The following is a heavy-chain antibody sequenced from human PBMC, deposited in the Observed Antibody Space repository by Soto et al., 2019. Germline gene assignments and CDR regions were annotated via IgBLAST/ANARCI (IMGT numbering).Heavy chain of an antibody. CDR2: LNGIGGNT. CDR1: GFTFSSYA. D-gene: IGHD6-13*01. CDR3: AKHISSWEGYFDY. J-gene: IGHJ4*02. Sequence: GSLRLSCAASGFTFSSYALSWVRQAPEKGLEWVSTLNGIGGNTYYADSVKGRFTISRDNSKNTLYLEMTSLRAEDTAVYFCAKHISSWEGYFDYWGQGTLVTVSS. V-gene: IGHV3-23*01.